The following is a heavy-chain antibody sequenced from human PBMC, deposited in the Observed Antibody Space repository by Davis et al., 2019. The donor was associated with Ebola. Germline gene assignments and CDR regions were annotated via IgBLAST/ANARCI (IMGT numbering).Heavy chain of an antibody. CDR1: GFTFSSYG. D-gene: IGHD2-21*02. CDR3: ARVIRTYCGGDCYSGFFWYFDL. J-gene: IGHJ2*01. Sequence: GGSLRLSCAASGFTFSSYGMHWVRQAPGKGLEWVAFIRYDGSNKYYADSVKGRFSISRDNAKNSLYLQMNSLRAEDTAVYYCARVIRTYCGGDCYSGFFWYFDLWGRGTLVTVSS. CDR2: IRYDGSNK. V-gene: IGHV3-30*02.